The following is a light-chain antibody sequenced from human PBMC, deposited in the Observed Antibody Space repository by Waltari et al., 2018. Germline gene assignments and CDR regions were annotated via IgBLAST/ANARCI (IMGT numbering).Light chain of an antibody. CDR2: GAS. V-gene: IGKV3-20*01. Sequence: EIVLTQSPGTLSLSPGERATLSCRASQSLSSTHLAWYQQKPGQAPRLLIYGASIRATGTPDRFSGSGSGTEFTLTISRLEPEDFAVYYCQQYGTSPTFGQGTKVEIK. CDR3: QQYGTSPT. J-gene: IGKJ1*01. CDR1: QSLSSTH.